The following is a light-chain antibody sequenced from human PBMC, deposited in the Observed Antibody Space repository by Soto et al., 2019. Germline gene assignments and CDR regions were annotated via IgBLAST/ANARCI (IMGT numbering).Light chain of an antibody. CDR2: GAS. V-gene: IGKV3-20*01. CDR1: QSVSSNN. Sequence: EIVSTQSPGTLSLSPGERATLSCRASQSVSSNNLAWYQQRPGQAPRLLIYGASTRATGIPDRFSGSGSGATFTLTITRLEPEDFAVYYCQQYGSSPRTFGQGTKVELK. J-gene: IGKJ1*01. CDR3: QQYGSSPRT.